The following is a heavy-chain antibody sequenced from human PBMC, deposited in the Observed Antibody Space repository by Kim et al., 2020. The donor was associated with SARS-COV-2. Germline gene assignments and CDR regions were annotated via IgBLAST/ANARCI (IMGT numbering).Heavy chain of an antibody. CDR2: IYYDGTT. Sequence: SETLSLTCTVSGGSISSRADYWGWIRQSPGKGLEWIGSIYYDGTTSYTPSLQSRVTISVDTSENQFSLRLTSVIPADTAVYHCARLTSIHYYDGSGFQHRYFDYWGQGALVTVSS. CDR3: ARLTSIHYYDGSGFQHRYFDY. J-gene: IGHJ4*02. D-gene: IGHD3-22*01. CDR1: GGSISSRADY. V-gene: IGHV4-39*01.